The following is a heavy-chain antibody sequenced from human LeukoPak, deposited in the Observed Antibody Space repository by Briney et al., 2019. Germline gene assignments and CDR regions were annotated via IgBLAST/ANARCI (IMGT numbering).Heavy chain of an antibody. D-gene: IGHD5-12*01. Sequence: ASVKVSCNASGYTFTSYDINWVRQAPGQGLEWMGWMNPNSGNTGYAQKFQGRVTMTRHTAMSTLYLQLSSLRSEGTAVYYCARGVVWLRHRVWFDPWGQGTLVTVSS. CDR1: GYTFTSYD. V-gene: IGHV1-8*01. J-gene: IGHJ5*02. CDR3: ARGVVWLRHRVWFDP. CDR2: MNPNSGNT.